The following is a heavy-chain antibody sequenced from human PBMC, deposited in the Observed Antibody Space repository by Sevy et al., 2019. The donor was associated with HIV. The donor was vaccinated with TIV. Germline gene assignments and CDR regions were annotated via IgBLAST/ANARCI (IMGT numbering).Heavy chain of an antibody. CDR2: ISWDGRGT. J-gene: IGHJ4*02. D-gene: IGHD7-27*01. V-gene: IGHV3-43*01. Sequence: EGSLRLSCAASGFTFDDYTMHWVRQAPGKGLEWVSLISWDGRGTFYADSVRGRFTISRDNSKNSLFLQMNSLRTEDTALYYCARDSVGIRALNGEGFDWGQGTQVTVSS. CDR3: ARDSVGIRALNGEGFD. CDR1: GFTFDDYT.